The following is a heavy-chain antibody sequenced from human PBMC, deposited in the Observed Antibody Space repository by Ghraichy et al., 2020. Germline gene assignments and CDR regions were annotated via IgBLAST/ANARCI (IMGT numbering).Heavy chain of an antibody. Sequence: SVQVSCKASGGTFSSYAISWVRQAPGQGLEWMGGIIPIFGTANYAQKFQGRVTITTDESTSTAYMELSSLRSEDTAVYYCARDRMPYYDSSGYLPDYWGQGTLVTVSS. J-gene: IGHJ4*02. CDR3: ARDRMPYYDSSGYLPDY. V-gene: IGHV1-69*05. CDR1: GGTFSSYA. CDR2: IIPIFGTA. D-gene: IGHD3-22*01.